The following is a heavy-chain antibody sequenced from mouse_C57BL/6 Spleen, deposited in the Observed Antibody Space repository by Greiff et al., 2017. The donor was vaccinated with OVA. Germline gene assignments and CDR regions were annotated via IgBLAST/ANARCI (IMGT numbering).Heavy chain of an antibody. CDR3: ARDPEYYGTPWYFDV. J-gene: IGHJ1*03. V-gene: IGHV3-6*01. CDR1: GYSITSGYY. Sequence: EVQRVESGPGLVKPSQSLSLTCSVTGYSITSGYYWNWIRQFPGNKLEWMGYISYDGSNNYNPSLKNRISITRDTSKNQFFLKLNSVTTEDTATYYCARDPEYYGTPWYFDVWGTGTTVTVSS. CDR2: ISYDGSN. D-gene: IGHD1-1*01.